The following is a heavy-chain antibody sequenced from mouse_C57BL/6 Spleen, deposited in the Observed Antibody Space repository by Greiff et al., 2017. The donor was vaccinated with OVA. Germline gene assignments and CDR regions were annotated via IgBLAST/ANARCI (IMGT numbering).Heavy chain of an antibody. D-gene: IGHD1-1*01. CDR1: GYSITSGYY. J-gene: IGHJ1*03. CDR3: ARDGENYYGSSSWYFDV. V-gene: IGHV3-6*01. CDR2: ISYDGSN. Sequence: VQLKESGPGLVKPSQSLSLTCSVTGYSITSGYYWNWIRQFPGNKLEWMGYISYDGSNNYNPSLKNRISITRDTSKNQFFLKLNSVTTEDTATYYCARDGENYYGSSSWYFDVWGTGTTVTVSS.